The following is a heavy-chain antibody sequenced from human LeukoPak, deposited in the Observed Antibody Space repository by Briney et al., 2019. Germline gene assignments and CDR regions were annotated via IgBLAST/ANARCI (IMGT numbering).Heavy chain of an antibody. D-gene: IGHD1-26*01. Sequence: GGSLRLSCAASGFTFSNYAMNWVRQAPGRGREWVSGISSNGGGTYYADSVKGRFTISRDNSKNTLYLQMNSLRAEDTAAYYCAKVEGGNYARWFDYWGRGTLVTVSS. CDR1: GFTFSNYA. CDR2: ISSNGGGT. V-gene: IGHV3-23*01. CDR3: AKVEGGNYARWFDY. J-gene: IGHJ4*01.